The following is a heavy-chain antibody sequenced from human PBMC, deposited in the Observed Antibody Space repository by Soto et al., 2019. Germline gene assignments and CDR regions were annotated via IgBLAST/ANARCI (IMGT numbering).Heavy chain of an antibody. CDR3: ASSAMDHYYYGMDV. Sequence: GASVKVSCKASGGTFSSYAISWVRQVPGQGLEWMGGIIPIFGTANYAQKFQGRVTITADESTSTAYMELSSLRSEDTAVYYCASSAMDHYYYGMDVWGQGTTVTVSS. CDR1: GGTFSSYA. CDR2: IIPIFGTA. V-gene: IGHV1-69*13. D-gene: IGHD5-18*01. J-gene: IGHJ6*02.